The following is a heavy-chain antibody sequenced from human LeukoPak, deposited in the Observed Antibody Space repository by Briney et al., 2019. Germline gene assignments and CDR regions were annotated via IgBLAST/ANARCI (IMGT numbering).Heavy chain of an antibody. J-gene: IGHJ4*02. Sequence: SETLSLTCTVSGDSISSYYWSWIRQPPGKGLEWIGYIYYSGSTNYNPSLKSRVTISLDTSKNQFSLKLSSVTAADTAVYYCARAGNIWSGYWAMDYWGQGTLVTVSS. V-gene: IGHV4-59*12. CDR3: ARAGNIWSGYWAMDY. D-gene: IGHD3-3*01. CDR1: GDSISSYY. CDR2: IYYSGST.